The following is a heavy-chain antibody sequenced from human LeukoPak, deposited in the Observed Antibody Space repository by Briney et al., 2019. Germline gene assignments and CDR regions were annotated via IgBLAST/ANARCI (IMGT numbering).Heavy chain of an antibody. Sequence: PSETLSLTCTLSGGSISTYYWSWIRQPPGKGLEWIGYIYHSGSTNYIPSLKSRVTISVDTSKNQFSLKLSSVTAADTAVYYCARGGGYASPIGYWGQGALVTVSS. D-gene: IGHD5-12*01. J-gene: IGHJ4*02. V-gene: IGHV4-59*01. CDR3: ARGGGYASPIGY. CDR2: IYHSGST. CDR1: GGSISTYY.